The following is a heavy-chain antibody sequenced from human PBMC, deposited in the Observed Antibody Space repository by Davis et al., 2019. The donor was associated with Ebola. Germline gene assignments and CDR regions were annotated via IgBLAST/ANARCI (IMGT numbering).Heavy chain of an antibody. J-gene: IGHJ5*02. D-gene: IGHD3-22*01. CDR3: ARDRYYDSSGYSNWFDP. Sequence: LRLSCTVSGGSISSGGYYWSWIRQHPGKGLEWIGYIYYSGSTYYNPSLKSRVTISVDTSKNQFSLKLSSVTAADTAVYYCARDRYYDSSGYSNWFDPWGQGTLVTVSS. V-gene: IGHV4-31*03. CDR1: GGSISSGGYY. CDR2: IYYSGST.